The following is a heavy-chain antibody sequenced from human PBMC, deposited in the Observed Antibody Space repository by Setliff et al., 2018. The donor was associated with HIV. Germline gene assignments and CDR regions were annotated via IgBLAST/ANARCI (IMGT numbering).Heavy chain of an antibody. J-gene: IGHJ4*02. D-gene: IGHD3-3*01. Sequence: ASVKVSCKASGYTFSSYDINWVRQATGQGLEWMGWMNPKSGHTGYAQRFQGRVTMTRHTSISTAYMELSSLRSEDTAVYYCAREGYNFWSGFHHWGQGTLVTVSS. V-gene: IGHV1-8*02. CDR1: GYTFSSYD. CDR2: MNPKSGHT. CDR3: AREGYNFWSGFHH.